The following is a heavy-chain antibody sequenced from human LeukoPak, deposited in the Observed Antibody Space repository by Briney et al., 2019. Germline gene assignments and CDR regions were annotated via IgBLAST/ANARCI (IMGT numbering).Heavy chain of an antibody. V-gene: IGHV4-61*05. CDR2: IYYSGSI. CDR3: ARYSGSYSGFDY. J-gene: IGHJ4*02. D-gene: IGHD1-26*01. CDR1: GDSISRSAFY. Sequence: SETLSLTCSISGDSISRSAFYWGWIRQPPGKGLEWIGYIYYSGSINYNPSLKSRVTISVDTSKNQFSLKLRSVTAADTAVYYCARYSGSYSGFDYWGQGTLVTVSS.